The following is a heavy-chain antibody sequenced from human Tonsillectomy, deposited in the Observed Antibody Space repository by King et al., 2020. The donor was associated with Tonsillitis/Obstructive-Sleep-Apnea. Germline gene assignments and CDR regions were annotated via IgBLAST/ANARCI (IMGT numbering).Heavy chain of an antibody. D-gene: IGHD5-12*01. CDR2: ISGDGGST. Sequence: VQLVESGGGVVQPGGSLRLSCEASGFTFDDYAIHWVRQPPGKGLEWVSLISGDGGSTYYAASVKGRFTISRDNSKNSLYLQMNSLRTEDTAFYFFAKSILSGLGYHFYNWGQGTLVTVAA. J-gene: IGHJ4*02. CDR3: AKSILSGLGYHFYN. V-gene: IGHV3-43*02. CDR1: GFTFDDYA.